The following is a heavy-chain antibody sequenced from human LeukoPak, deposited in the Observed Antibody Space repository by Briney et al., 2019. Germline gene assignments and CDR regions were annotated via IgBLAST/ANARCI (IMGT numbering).Heavy chain of an antibody. CDR2: INHSGST. CDR1: GGSFSGYY. CDR3: AITARVMTTVTNSFDY. V-gene: IGHV4-34*01. D-gene: IGHD4-17*01. J-gene: IGHJ4*02. Sequence: PSETLSLTCAVYGGSFSGYYWSWIRQPPGKGLEWIGEINHSGSTNYNPSLKSRVTISVDTSKNQFSLKLSSVTAADTAVYYCAITARVMTTVTNSFDYWGQGTLVTVSS.